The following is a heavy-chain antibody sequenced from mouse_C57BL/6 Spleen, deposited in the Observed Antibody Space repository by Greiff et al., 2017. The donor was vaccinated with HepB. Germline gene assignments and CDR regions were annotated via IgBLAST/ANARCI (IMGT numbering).Heavy chain of an antibody. J-gene: IGHJ1*03. V-gene: IGHV1-81*01. CDR2: IYPRSGNT. D-gene: IGHD1-1*01. CDR3: ARDTTVSNWYFDV. CDR1: GYTFTSYG. Sequence: QVQLQQSGAELARPGASVKLSCKASGYTFTSYGISWVKQRTGQGLEWIGEIYPRSGNTYYNEKFKGKATLTADKSSSTAYMELRSLTSEDSAVYFCARDTTVSNWYFDVWGTGTTVTVSS.